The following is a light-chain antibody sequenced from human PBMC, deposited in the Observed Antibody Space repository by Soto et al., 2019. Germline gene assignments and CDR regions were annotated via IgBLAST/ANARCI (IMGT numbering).Light chain of an antibody. CDR3: QQSYTTLYT. J-gene: IGKJ2*01. V-gene: IGKV1-39*01. CDR1: QSISTY. Sequence: IQRTQSPSSLSASVGDRVTITCRASQSISTYVNWYQQKPGKAPKLLIYGASNLHSGVPSRFSGSGSGTHFTLTISSLRPEDFAAYYCQQSYTTLYTFGQGTKLALK. CDR2: GAS.